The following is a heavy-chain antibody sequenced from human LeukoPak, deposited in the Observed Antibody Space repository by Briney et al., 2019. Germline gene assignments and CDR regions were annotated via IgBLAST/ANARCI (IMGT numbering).Heavy chain of an antibody. CDR2: INWNGGST. V-gene: IGHV3-20*04. CDR3: ARDSDGYHDY. Sequence: PGGSLRLSCAASGFTFDDYGMSWVRQAPGRGLEWVFGINWNGGSTGYADSVKGRFTISRDNAKNSLYLQMNSLRAEDTALYYCARDSDGYHDYGGQGTLVAVSS. J-gene: IGHJ4*03. CDR1: GFTFDDYG.